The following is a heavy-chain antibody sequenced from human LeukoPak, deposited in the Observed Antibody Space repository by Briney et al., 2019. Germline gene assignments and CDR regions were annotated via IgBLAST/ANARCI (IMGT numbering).Heavy chain of an antibody. CDR3: ARADMVVTATSYYYYGMDV. V-gene: IGHV4-31*03. D-gene: IGHD2-21*02. Sequence: KPSQTLSLTCTVSGDSVSSGGYYWSWIRQLPGKGLEWIGYIHYSGSTYYNPSLKSRVTISVDTSKNQFSLNLSSVTAADTAVYYCARADMVVTATSYYYYGMDVWGQGTTVTVSS. J-gene: IGHJ6*02. CDR1: GDSVSSGGYY. CDR2: IHYSGST.